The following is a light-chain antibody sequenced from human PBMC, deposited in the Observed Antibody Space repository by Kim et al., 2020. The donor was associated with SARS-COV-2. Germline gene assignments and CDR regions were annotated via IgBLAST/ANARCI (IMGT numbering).Light chain of an antibody. Sequence: SLSPGETATLSCRASQTISNYLAWYQQTPGQAPRLLIYHASKRATGIPARFSGSGSGTDFTLTISSLEPEDFAVYYCQQRSNRPTFGGGTKVDIK. CDR3: QQRSNRPT. CDR1: QTISNY. CDR2: HAS. V-gene: IGKV3-11*01. J-gene: IGKJ4*01.